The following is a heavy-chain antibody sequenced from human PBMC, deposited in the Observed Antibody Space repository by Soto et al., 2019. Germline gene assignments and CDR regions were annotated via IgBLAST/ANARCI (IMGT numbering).Heavy chain of an antibody. V-gene: IGHV3-23*01. D-gene: IGHD6-6*01. J-gene: IGHJ6*02. CDR2: ISGSGGST. Sequence: GGSLRLSCAASGFTFSSYAMSWIRQAPGKGLEWVSAISGSGGSTYYADSVKGRFTISRDNSKNTLYLQMNSLRAEDTAVYYCSIASYSSSAAGSSGLHGYYYGMDVWGQGTTVTVSS. CDR3: SIASYSSSAAGSSGLHGYYYGMDV. CDR1: GFTFSSYA.